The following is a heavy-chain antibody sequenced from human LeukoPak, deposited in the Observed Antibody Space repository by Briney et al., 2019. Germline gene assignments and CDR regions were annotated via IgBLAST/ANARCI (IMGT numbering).Heavy chain of an antibody. J-gene: IGHJ6*03. V-gene: IGHV4-4*07. CDR3: ARAGSYGDYGNYYYYYMDV. CDR2: IYTSGST. CDR1: GGSISSYY. D-gene: IGHD4-17*01. Sequence: SETLSLTCTVSGGSISSYYWSWIRQPAGKGLEWIGRIYTSGSTNYNPSLKSRVTMSVDTSKNQFSLKLSSVTAADTAVYYCARAGSYGDYGNYYYYYMDVWGKGTTVTISS.